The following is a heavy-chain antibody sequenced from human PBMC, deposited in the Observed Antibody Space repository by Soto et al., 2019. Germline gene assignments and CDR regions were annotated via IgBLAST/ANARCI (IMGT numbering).Heavy chain of an antibody. CDR3: ARLSITGTTRDAFDI. J-gene: IGHJ3*02. CDR1: GGSIISSSYY. CDR2: IYYSGST. D-gene: IGHD1-7*01. Sequence: SETLSLTCTVSGGSIISSSYYWGWIRQPPGKGLEWIGSIYYSGSTYYNPSLKSRVTISVDTSKNQFSLKLSSVTAADTAVYYCARLSITGTTRDAFDIWGQGTMVXVSS. V-gene: IGHV4-39*01.